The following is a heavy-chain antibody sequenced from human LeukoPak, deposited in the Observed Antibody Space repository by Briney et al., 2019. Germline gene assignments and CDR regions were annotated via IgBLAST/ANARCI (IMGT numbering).Heavy chain of an antibody. Sequence: PGGSLRLSCAASRFTFSSYTMNWVRQAPGKGLEWVSSISSTSTYIYYADSVKGRFTISSDNAKNSLYLQMNSLRAEDTAVYYCARDYDPFKEYFQHWGQGTLVTVSS. CDR2: ISSTSTYI. J-gene: IGHJ1*01. CDR1: RFTFSSYT. D-gene: IGHD3-16*01. CDR3: ARDYDPFKEYFQH. V-gene: IGHV3-21*01.